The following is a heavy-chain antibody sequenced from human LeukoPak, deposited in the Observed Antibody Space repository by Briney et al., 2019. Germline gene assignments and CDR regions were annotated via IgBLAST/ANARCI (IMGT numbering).Heavy chain of an antibody. Sequence: GGSLRLSCAASGFTFSSYAMSWVRQAPGKGLEWVSTISGSGGSTYYADSVKGRFTISRDNSKNTLYLQMNSLRAEDTAVYYCAKDRDFWSGYQHKYNWFDPWGQGTLVTVSS. J-gene: IGHJ5*02. CDR2: ISGSGGST. CDR3: AKDRDFWSGYQHKYNWFDP. V-gene: IGHV3-23*01. CDR1: GFTFSSYA. D-gene: IGHD3-3*01.